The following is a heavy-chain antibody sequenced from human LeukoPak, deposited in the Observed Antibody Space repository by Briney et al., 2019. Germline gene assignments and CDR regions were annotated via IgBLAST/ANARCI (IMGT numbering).Heavy chain of an antibody. J-gene: IGHJ5*02. V-gene: IGHV4-34*01. CDR3: ARRRRIAVAGGNWFDP. D-gene: IGHD6-19*01. Sequence: SETLSLTCAVSGGSFSGYYWSWIRQPPGKGLEWIGEINHSGSTNYNPSLKSRVTISVDTSKNQFSLKLSSVTAADTAVYYCARRRRIAVAGGNWFDPWGQGTLVTVSS. CDR2: INHSGST. CDR1: GGSFSGYY.